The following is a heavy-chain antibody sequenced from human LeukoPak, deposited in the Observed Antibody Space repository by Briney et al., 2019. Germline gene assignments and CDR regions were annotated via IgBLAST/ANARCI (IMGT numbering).Heavy chain of an antibody. CDR1: GYTFTSYY. V-gene: IGHV1-46*01. J-gene: IGHJ4*02. CDR3: ARVGGSYYGPSVFDY. D-gene: IGHD1-26*01. CDR2: INPSGGST. Sequence: ASVKVSCKASGYTFTSYYMHWVRQAPGQGLEWMGIINPSGGSTSYAQKFQGRVTMTRDMSTSTVYVELSSLRSEDTAVYYCARVGGSYYGPSVFDYWGQGTLVTVSS.